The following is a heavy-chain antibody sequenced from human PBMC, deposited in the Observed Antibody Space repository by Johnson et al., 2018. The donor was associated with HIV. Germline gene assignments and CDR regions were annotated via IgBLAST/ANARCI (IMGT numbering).Heavy chain of an antibody. Sequence: MQLVESGGGVVQPGRSLRLSCAASGFTFSSYWMHWVRQAPGKGLVWVSRINSDGSSPSYADSVKGRFTISRDNAKNTLYLQMNSLRAEDTALYYCARDGPRGSYGAFDIWGQGTMVTVSS. V-gene: IGHV3-74*01. CDR1: GFTFSSYW. CDR3: ARDGPRGSYGAFDI. CDR2: INSDGSSP. J-gene: IGHJ3*02. D-gene: IGHD1-26*01.